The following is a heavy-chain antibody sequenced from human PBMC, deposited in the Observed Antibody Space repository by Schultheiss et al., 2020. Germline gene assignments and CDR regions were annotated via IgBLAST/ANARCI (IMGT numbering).Heavy chain of an antibody. D-gene: IGHD4-23*01. J-gene: IGHJ4*02. CDR2: IYSGGST. V-gene: IGHV3-NL1*01. Sequence: GESLKISCAASGFTFSSYGMHWVRQAPGKGLEWVSVIYSGGSTYYADSVKGRFTISRDNSKNTLYLQMNSLRAEDTAVYYCARDLSTVVTPGYFDYWGQGTLVTVSS. CDR1: GFTFSSYG. CDR3: ARDLSTVVTPGYFDY.